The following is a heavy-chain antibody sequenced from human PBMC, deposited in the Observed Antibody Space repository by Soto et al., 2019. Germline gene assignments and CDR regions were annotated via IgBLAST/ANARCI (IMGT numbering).Heavy chain of an antibody. CDR1: GFTFDDYT. V-gene: IGHV3-43*01. Sequence: EVQLVESGGVVVQPGGSLRLSCAASGFTFDDYTMHWVRQAPGKGLEWVSLISWDGGSTYYADSVKGRFTISRDNSKNSLYLRMNSLRTEDTALYYCAKSPILGQLWTNYYFDYWGQGTLVTVSS. CDR3: AKSPILGQLWTNYYFDY. CDR2: ISWDGGST. D-gene: IGHD5-18*01. J-gene: IGHJ4*02.